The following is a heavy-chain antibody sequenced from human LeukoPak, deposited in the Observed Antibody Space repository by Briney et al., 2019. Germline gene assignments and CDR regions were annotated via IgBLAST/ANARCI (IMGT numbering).Heavy chain of an antibody. CDR2: IIPILGIA. CDR3: ARDPEPEELGNDAQFDY. D-gene: IGHD1-1*01. Sequence: SVKVSCKASGGTFSTYAISWVRQAPAQRLDCMGRIIPILGIANYAQKFQGRVTITADKSTSTAYMELSSLRSEDTAVYYCARDPEPEELGNDAQFDYWGQGTLVTVSS. J-gene: IGHJ4*02. CDR1: GGTFSTYA. V-gene: IGHV1-69*04.